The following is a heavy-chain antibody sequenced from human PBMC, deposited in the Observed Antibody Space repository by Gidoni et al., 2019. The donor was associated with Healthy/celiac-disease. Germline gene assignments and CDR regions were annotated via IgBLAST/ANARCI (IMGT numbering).Heavy chain of an antibody. CDR2: IYYSGST. CDR3: ASGYDGGWFDP. CDR1: GGSISSSSYY. Sequence: QLQLQESGPGLVKPSETLSLTCTVSGGSISSSSYYWGWIRQPPGKGLEWIGSIYYSGSTYYNPSLKSRVTISVDTSKNQFSLKLSSVTAADTAVYYCASGYDGGWFDPWGQGTLVTVSS. V-gene: IGHV4-39*01. D-gene: IGHD5-12*01. J-gene: IGHJ5*02.